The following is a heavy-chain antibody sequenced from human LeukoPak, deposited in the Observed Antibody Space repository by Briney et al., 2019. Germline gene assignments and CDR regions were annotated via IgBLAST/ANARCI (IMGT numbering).Heavy chain of an antibody. CDR2: IAHDASII. Sequence: PGRSLRLSCAASGFTFSTYGMHWVRQAPGKGLEWVADIAHDASIINYADSVKGRFTISRDNSKNTLYLQMNSLRDEDTAVYHCAKDWGPWGSCPDSWGQGTLVTVSS. D-gene: IGHD2-2*01. J-gene: IGHJ4*02. CDR3: AKDWGPWGSCPDS. V-gene: IGHV3-30*18. CDR1: GFTFSTYG.